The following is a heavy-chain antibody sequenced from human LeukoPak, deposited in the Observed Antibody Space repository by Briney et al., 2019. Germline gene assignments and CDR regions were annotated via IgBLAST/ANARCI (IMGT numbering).Heavy chain of an antibody. CDR1: GASISSYY. J-gene: IGHJ6*03. D-gene: IGHD3-9*01. CDR2: ILYNGNT. CDR3: ARGNWGIRYFDWSYPPYYYYYYMDV. V-gene: IGHV4-59*12. Sequence: PSETLSLTCTVSGASISSYYWGWIRQPPGKGLEFIGYILYNGNTNYNPSLESRVTMSVDTSKNQFSLKLSSVTAADTAVYYCARGNWGIRYFDWSYPPYYYYYYMDVWGKGTTVTISS.